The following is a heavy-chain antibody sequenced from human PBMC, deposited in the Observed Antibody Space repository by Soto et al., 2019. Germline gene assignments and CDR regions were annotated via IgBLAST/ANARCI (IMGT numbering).Heavy chain of an antibody. CDR2: IYPGDSDT. CDR1: GYSVTSYL. CDR3: ASHSPYYYDSSGSGYAFDI. J-gene: IGHJ3*02. Sequence: GESLKISCKGSGYSVTSYLIAWARQMPGKGLEWMGIIYPGDSDTRYSPSFQGQVTISADKSISTAYLQWSSLKASDTAMYYCASHSPYYYDSSGSGYAFDIWGQGTMVTVSS. V-gene: IGHV5-51*01. D-gene: IGHD3-22*01.